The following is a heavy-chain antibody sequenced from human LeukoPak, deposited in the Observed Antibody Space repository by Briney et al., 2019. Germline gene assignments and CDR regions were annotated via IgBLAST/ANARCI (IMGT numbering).Heavy chain of an antibody. V-gene: IGHV4-59*01. CDR3: ARLLHDSYGSGSYFKYYFDY. CDR2: IYYGGST. Sequence: PSETLSLTCTVSGGSISSYYWSWIRQPPGKGLEWIGYIYYGGSTNYNPSLKSRVTISVDTSKNQFSLKLSSVTAADTAVYYCARLLHDSYGSGSYFKYYFDYWGQGTLVTVSS. J-gene: IGHJ4*02. CDR1: GGSISSYY. D-gene: IGHD3-10*01.